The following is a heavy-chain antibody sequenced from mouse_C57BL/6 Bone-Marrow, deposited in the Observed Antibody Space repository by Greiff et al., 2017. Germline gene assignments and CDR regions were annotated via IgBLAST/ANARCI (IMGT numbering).Heavy chain of an antibody. V-gene: IGHV1-82*01. CDR2: IYPGDGDT. CDR1: GYAFSSSW. J-gene: IGHJ3*01. Sequence: QVQLQQSGPELVKPGASVKISCKASGYAFSSSWMNWVKQRPGKGLEWIGRIYPGDGDTNYNGKFKGKAILTADKSSSTAYMQLSSLTSEDSAVYFCVKGGDYDFAYWGQGTLVTVSA. CDR3: VKGGDYDFAY. D-gene: IGHD2-4*01.